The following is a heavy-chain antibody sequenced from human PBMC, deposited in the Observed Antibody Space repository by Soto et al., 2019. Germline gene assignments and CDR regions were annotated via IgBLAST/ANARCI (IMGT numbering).Heavy chain of an antibody. Sequence: QDQLVQSGGEVMKPGASVKVSCKASGYSFTNYGIHWVRQAPEQRLEWMGGISAGNGQTKYSQTFQGRVTISRDTSASTDNMDLSSQTSEDTGVYCCARGSSSWGNYYFYGLDVWGQGTTVTVSS. CDR3: ARGSSSWGNYYFYGLDV. D-gene: IGHD6-13*01. CDR2: ISAGNGQT. CDR1: GYSFTNYG. J-gene: IGHJ6*02. V-gene: IGHV1-3*01.